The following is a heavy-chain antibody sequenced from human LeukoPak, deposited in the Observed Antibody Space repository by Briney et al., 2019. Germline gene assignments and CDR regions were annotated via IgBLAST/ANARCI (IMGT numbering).Heavy chain of an antibody. J-gene: IGHJ3*02. D-gene: IGHD6-19*01. CDR3: ARSYPGITVAGRMRAFDI. CDR1: GGSISSYY. V-gene: IGHV4-59*04. Sequence: SETLSLTCTVSGGSISSYYWSWIRQPPGKGLEWIGYIYYSGSTYYNPSLKSRVTISVDTSKNQFSLKLSSVTAADTAVYYCARSYPGITVAGRMRAFDIWGQGTMVTVSS. CDR2: IYYSGST.